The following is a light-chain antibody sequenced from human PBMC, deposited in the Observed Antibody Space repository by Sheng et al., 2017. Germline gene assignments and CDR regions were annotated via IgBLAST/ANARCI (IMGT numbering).Light chain of an antibody. CDR2: EGS. J-gene: IGLJ1*01. CDR3: CSYAGYNTPYI. Sequence: QSALTQPPSASGSPGQSVTISCTGTSSDIGGYNYVSWYQQHPGKAPKLIIFEGSKRPSGVSPRFSGAKSGNTASLTISGLQAEDEGDYYCCSYAGYNTPYIFGTGTKVTVL. CDR1: SSDIGGYNY. V-gene: IGLV2-8*01.